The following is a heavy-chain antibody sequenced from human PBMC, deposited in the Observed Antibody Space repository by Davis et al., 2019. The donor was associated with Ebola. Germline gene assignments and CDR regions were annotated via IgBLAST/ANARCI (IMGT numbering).Heavy chain of an antibody. Sequence: GESLKSSCATSGFTFSSDGMHWVRQAPGKGLEWVAVISYDGSNKYYADSVKGRFTISRDNSKNTLYLQMNSLRAEDTAVYYCAKDDYHSGSPFDYWGQGTLVTVSS. D-gene: IGHD1-26*01. CDR2: ISYDGSNK. CDR3: AKDDYHSGSPFDY. J-gene: IGHJ4*02. V-gene: IGHV3-30*18. CDR1: GFTFSSDG.